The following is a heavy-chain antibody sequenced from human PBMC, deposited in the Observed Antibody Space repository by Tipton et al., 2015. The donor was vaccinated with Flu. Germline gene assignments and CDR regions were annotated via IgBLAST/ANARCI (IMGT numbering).Heavy chain of an antibody. J-gene: IGHJ5*02. Sequence: TLSLTCTVSGDSIRSGDYYWGWVRQPPGKGLEWIGNIFHSGNMYRNPSLKSRVTISVDTSKNHFSLRVASVTAADTAVYYCARRDYSNYVSEPKNWFDPWGQGTLVTVSS. CDR2: IFHSGNM. V-gene: IGHV4-38-2*02. D-gene: IGHD4-11*01. CDR1: GDSIRSGDYY. CDR3: ARRDYSNYVSEPKNWFDP.